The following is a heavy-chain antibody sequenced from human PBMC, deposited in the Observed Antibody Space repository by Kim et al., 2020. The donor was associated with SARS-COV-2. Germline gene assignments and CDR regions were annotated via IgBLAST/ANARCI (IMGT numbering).Heavy chain of an antibody. J-gene: IGHJ6*01. CDR2: IYYTGRT. V-gene: IGHV4-59*01. D-gene: IGHD4-4*01. CDR1: GGSIGTYY. Sequence: SETLSLTCTVSGGSIGTYYWSWIRQSPGKGLEWIGYIYYTGRTDYNPSLGSRVTIEVDTSKNQFSLRLNSVNAADTAVYSCARGSTATTRGYYYSGMDV. CDR3: ARGSTATTRGYYYSGMDV.